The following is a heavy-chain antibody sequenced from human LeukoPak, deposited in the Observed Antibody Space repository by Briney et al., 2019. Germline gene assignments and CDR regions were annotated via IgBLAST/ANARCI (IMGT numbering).Heavy chain of an antibody. J-gene: IGHJ6*02. CDR3: AKDVEFRDSKRWYYGMDV. CDR1: GFTFDDYA. V-gene: IGHV3-43*02. CDR2: ISGDGGRT. D-gene: IGHD3-22*01. Sequence: GGSLRLSCAASGFTFDDYAMHWVRQAPGKGLEWVSLISGDGGRTYSADSVKGRFTISRDNSKNSLYLQMNNLRTEDTGLYYCAKDVEFRDSKRWYYGMDVWGQGTTVTVSS.